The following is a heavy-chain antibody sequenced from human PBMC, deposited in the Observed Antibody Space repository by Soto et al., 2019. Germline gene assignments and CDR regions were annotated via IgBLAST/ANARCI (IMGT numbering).Heavy chain of an antibody. J-gene: IGHJ4*02. V-gene: IGHV3-23*01. D-gene: IGHD6-13*01. Sequence: GGSLRLSCAASGFTFSSYAMTWVRQAPGKGLEWVSAISGSGGSTYYADSVKGRFTISRDNSKNTLYLQMNSLRAEDTAVYYCAKDTSSSWYYFDYWGQGTLVTVSS. CDR2: ISGSGGST. CDR3: AKDTSSSWYYFDY. CDR1: GFTFSSYA.